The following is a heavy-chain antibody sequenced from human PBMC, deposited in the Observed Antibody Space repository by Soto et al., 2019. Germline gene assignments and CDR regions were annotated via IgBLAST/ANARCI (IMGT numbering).Heavy chain of an antibody. D-gene: IGHD3-9*01. V-gene: IGHV1-3*01. CDR2: INAGNGNT. CDR1: GYTFTSYA. J-gene: IGHJ5*02. CDR3: ARDSSVLTGCPNWFDP. Sequence: ASVKVSCKASGYTFTSYAMHWVRQAPGQRLEWMGWINAGNGNTKYSQKFQGRVTITRDTSASTAYMELSSLRSEDTAVYYCARDSSVLTGCPNWFDPWGQGTLVTVSS.